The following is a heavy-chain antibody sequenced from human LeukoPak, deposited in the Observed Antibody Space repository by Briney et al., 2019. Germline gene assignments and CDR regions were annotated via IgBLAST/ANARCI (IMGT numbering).Heavy chain of an antibody. V-gene: IGHV3-33*08. D-gene: IGHD1-1*01. Sequence: PGGSLRLSCAASGFTFSSYGMHWVRQAPGKGLEWVAVIWYDGSNKYYADSVKGRFTISRDNSKNTLYLQMNSLRAEDTAVYYCARGKTGTTYRDYGMDVWGQGTTVTVSS. CDR3: ARGKTGTTYRDYGMDV. CDR2: IWYDGSNK. J-gene: IGHJ6*02. CDR1: GFTFSSYG.